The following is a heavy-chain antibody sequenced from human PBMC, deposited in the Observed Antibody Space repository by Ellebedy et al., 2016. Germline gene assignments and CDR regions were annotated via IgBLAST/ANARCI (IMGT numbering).Heavy chain of an antibody. V-gene: IGHV3-23*01. Sequence: GESLKISXAASGFAFSSYAMSWVRQAPGKGLEWVSAISGSGGSTYYADSVKGRFTISRDDSKNTAYLQMNSLRDEDTAVYYCARDLSYGSVDFWGQGTLVTVSS. CDR2: ISGSGGST. CDR3: ARDLSYGSVDF. D-gene: IGHD1-26*01. J-gene: IGHJ4*02. CDR1: GFAFSSYA.